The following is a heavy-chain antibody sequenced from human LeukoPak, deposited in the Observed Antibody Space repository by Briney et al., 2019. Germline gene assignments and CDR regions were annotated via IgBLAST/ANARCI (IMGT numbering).Heavy chain of an antibody. CDR3: ARDHPTPTTGYMDV. CDR1: GGSISSYY. CDR2: IYSSGST. D-gene: IGHD1-26*01. J-gene: IGHJ6*03. Sequence: SETLSLTCTVSGGSISSYYWSWIRQPAGEGLEWIGRIYSSGSTNYNPSFKSRVTISADTSKNQFSLKLSSVTAADTAVYFCARDHPTPTTGYMDVWGKGTTVTVSS. V-gene: IGHV4-4*07.